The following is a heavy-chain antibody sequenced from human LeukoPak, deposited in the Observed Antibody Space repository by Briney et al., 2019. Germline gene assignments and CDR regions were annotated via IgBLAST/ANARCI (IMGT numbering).Heavy chain of an antibody. CDR1: GGSFNTYY. D-gene: IGHD3-22*01. J-gene: IGHJ3*02. CDR3: ARGGRYYYDSSGTWAFDI. CDR2: IYYSGST. V-gene: IGHV4-59*08. Sequence: SETLSLTCAIYGGSFNTYYWSWIRQPPGKGLEWIGYIYYSGSTNYNPSLKSRVTISVDTSKNQFSLKLSSVTAADTAVYYCARGGRYYYDSSGTWAFDIWGQGTMVTVSS.